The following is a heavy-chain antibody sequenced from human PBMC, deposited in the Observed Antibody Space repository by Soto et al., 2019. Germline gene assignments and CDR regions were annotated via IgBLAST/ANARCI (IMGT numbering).Heavy chain of an antibody. CDR1: GFSFSLYE. Sequence: GSLRLSCAASGFSFSLYEMNWVRQAPGKGLEWVSYISNSGDTISYADSVKGRFTISRDNAENSLYLQLNSLRAEDTDVYYCARFGEGDSGYYPEFDYWGPGTLVTVSS. J-gene: IGHJ4*02. D-gene: IGHD3-22*01. V-gene: IGHV3-48*03. CDR3: ARFGEGDSGYYPEFDY. CDR2: ISNSGDTI.